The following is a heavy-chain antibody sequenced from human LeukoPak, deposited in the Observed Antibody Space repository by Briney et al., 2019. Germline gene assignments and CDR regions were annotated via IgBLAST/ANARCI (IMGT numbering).Heavy chain of an antibody. V-gene: IGHV4-34*01. J-gene: IGHJ4*02. CDR2: INHSGST. CDR1: GGSFSGYY. CDR3: ATSPRWTAASDY. D-gene: IGHD2-15*01. Sequence: SETLSLTCAVYGGSFSGYYWSWIRQPPGKGLEWIGEINHSGSTNYNPSLKSRVTISVDTSKNQFSLKLSSVTAADTAVYYCATSPRWTAASDYRGQGTLVTVSS.